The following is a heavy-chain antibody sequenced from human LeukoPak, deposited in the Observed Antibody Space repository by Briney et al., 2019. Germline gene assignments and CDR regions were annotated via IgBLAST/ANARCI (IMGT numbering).Heavy chain of an antibody. CDR1: GFTFSRYA. D-gene: IGHD3-22*01. CDR3: ARDPGYDSSGYWGY. V-gene: IGHV3-30*04. CDR2: ISRDGENQ. Sequence: PGGSLRLSCAASGFTFSRYAMHWVRQAPGKGLEWVAVISRDGENQNYAGSVKGRLTISRDNSKNTLFLQMNSLRADDTAVYYCARDPGYDSSGYWGYWGQGTLVTVSS. J-gene: IGHJ4*02.